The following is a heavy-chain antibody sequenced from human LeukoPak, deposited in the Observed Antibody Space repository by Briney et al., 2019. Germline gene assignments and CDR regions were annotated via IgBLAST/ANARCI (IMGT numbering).Heavy chain of an antibody. Sequence: PGGSLRLSCAASGFTFSSYAMNWVRQAPGKGLEWVSTISGSGGSTYYADSVKGRFTISRDNSENTLYLQMNSLRAEDTAVYYCAKDLEYSSSWYFDYWGQGTLVTVSS. CDR2: ISGSGGST. V-gene: IGHV3-23*01. D-gene: IGHD6-13*01. J-gene: IGHJ4*02. CDR1: GFTFSSYA. CDR3: AKDLEYSSSWYFDY.